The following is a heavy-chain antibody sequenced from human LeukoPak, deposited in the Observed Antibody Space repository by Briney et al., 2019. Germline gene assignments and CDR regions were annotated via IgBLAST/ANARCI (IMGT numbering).Heavy chain of an antibody. CDR2: ISAYNGNT. J-gene: IGHJ5*02. V-gene: IGHV1-18*01. CDR1: GYTFTSYG. D-gene: IGHD3-9*01. CDR3: ARGNYDILTGYYENWFDP. Sequence: GASVKVSCKASGYTFTSYGISWVRRAPGQGLEWMGWISAYNGNTDYAQKFQGRVTMTRNTSISTAFLELRSLRSEDTAVYYCARGNYDILTGYYENWFDPWGQGTLVTVSS.